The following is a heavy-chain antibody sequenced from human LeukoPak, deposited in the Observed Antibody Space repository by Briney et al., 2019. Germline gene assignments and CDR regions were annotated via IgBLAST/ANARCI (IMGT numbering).Heavy chain of an antibody. D-gene: IGHD3-10*01. CDR1: GFTVSSHY. J-gene: IGHJ4*02. CDR2: IYSGGST. Sequence: GSLKLSLAASGFTVSSHYISRVPPAPGKGLGLVSVIYSGGSTYYADSVKGRFTIPRDNSKKTLYLQMNNLRAEDTAVYYCARPLYPSGQFDYWGQGTLVTVSS. CDR3: ARPLYPSGQFDY. V-gene: IGHV3-53*01.